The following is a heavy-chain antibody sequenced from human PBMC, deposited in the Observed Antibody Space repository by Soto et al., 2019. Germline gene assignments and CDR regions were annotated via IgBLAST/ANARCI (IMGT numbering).Heavy chain of an antibody. CDR3: ARDINYYARSGYSHRGMDV. V-gene: IGHV3-30-3*01. CDR2: TSFDGTDK. CDR1: GFNFNKYA. J-gene: IGHJ6*02. D-gene: IGHD3-22*01. Sequence: QVQLVESGGGVVQPGRSLRLFCAASGFNFNKYAMHWVRQAPGKGLEWVAVTSFDGTDKYSDSVRGRLTISRDNSKNTVELQVNSLRTEETAVYFCARDINYYARSGYSHRGMDVWGQGTTVTVSS.